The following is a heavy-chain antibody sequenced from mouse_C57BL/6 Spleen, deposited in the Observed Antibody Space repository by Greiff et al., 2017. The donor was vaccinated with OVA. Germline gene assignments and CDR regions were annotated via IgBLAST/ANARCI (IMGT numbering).Heavy chain of an antibody. CDR3: DRTTVVEDYAMDY. J-gene: IGHJ4*01. CDR2: IWGVGSS. Sequence: VKLVESGPGLVAPSQSLSITCTVSGFSFTSYGVDWVRQSPGKGLEWLGVIWGVGSSNYNSALISRLSISKDNSKSQVFLKMNRLRTDDTDMYYCDRTTVVEDYAMDYWGQGTSVTVSP. CDR1: GFSFTSYG. V-gene: IGHV2-6*01. D-gene: IGHD1-1*01.